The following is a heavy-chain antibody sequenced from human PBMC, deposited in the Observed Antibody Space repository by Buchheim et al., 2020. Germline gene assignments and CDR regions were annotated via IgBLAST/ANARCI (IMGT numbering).Heavy chain of an antibody. V-gene: IGHV3-23*01. J-gene: IGHJ6*02. CDR3: AKGGYCSSSDCYRAYYYYNMDA. CDR2: IIGSGSRT. Sequence: EVQLLESGGGLVQPGGSLRLSCAASGFTFNNYAMNWVRQVPGKGLEWVSGIIGSGSRTYYADSVKGLLTISRDNSKGTLYLQMNSLRAEDTAVYYCAKGGYCSSSDCYRAYYYYNMDAWGQGTT. CDR1: GFTFNNYA. D-gene: IGHD2-2*01.